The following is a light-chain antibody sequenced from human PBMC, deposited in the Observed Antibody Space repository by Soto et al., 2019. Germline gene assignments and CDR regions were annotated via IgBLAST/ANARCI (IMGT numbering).Light chain of an antibody. CDR1: QSVSSSY. J-gene: IGKJ4*01. Sequence: EIVLTQSPGTLSLSPGEGATLSCRASQSVSSSYLGWYQQHPGQAPRLLTYGASSRATGIPDRFSGSGSGTDFTLTISRLEPEDFAVYYCQQYGSSSALTFGGGTKVDIK. V-gene: IGKV3-20*01. CDR2: GAS. CDR3: QQYGSSSALT.